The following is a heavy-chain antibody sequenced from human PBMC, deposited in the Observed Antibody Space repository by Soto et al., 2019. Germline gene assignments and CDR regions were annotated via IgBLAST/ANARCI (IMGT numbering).Heavy chain of an antibody. D-gene: IGHD2-2*02. CDR3: EREYTAWPLAYGLDV. CDR1: GFTFSTYS. Sequence: GPLLLSCLVSGFTFSTYSINWVRQAPGKGLEWVSSISSRSDIYYADSVKGQFTISRDNAKNSVSLQMNSLRAEDTAVYYCEREYTAWPLAYGLDVWGQGTKVTVYS. CDR2: ISSRSDI. J-gene: IGHJ6*02. V-gene: IGHV3-21*01.